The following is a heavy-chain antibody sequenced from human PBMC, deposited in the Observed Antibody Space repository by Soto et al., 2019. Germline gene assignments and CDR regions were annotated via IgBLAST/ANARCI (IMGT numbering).Heavy chain of an antibody. J-gene: IGHJ3*02. Sequence: EVQLLESGGGLVQPGGSLRLSCAASGFTFSSYAMSWVRQAPGKGLEWVSAISGSGGSTYYADSVKGRFTISRDNSKNTLYLQMNSLKAEVTAVYYCATRAGDFGVFIDDAFDILGQGTMVTVSS. V-gene: IGHV3-23*01. CDR3: ATRAGDFGVFIDDAFDI. CDR2: ISGSGGST. D-gene: IGHD3-3*01. CDR1: GFTFSSYA.